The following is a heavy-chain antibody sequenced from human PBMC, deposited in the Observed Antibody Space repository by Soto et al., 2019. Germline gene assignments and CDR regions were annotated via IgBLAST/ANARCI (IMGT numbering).Heavy chain of an antibody. CDR3: AKSTGGTANGMGV. Sequence: SLRLSCAASGFSFDDYAMHWVRQVPGKGLEWVSGISWNSGTIGYADSVKGRFTISRDNAKNSLYLQMNSLRAEDTALYYCAKSTGGTANGMGVWGQGTTVTVSS. CDR2: ISWNSGTI. V-gene: IGHV3-9*01. D-gene: IGHD2-8*02. CDR1: GFSFDDYA. J-gene: IGHJ6*02.